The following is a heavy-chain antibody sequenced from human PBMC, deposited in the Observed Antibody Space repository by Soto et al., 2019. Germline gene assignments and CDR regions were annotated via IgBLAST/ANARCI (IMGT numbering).Heavy chain of an antibody. CDR1: GFTFSSYS. J-gene: IGHJ6*02. D-gene: IGHD2-21*01. CDR3: ERLRGGHCYHGRDV. V-gene: IGHV3-48*02. CDR2: ISSSSSTI. Sequence: GGSMRLSCSASGFTFSSYSMNWVRQAPGKGLEWVSYISSSSSTIYYADSVKGRFTISRDNAKNSLYLQMNSLRDEDTAVYYCERLRGGHCYHGRDVWCQGTTVTVSS.